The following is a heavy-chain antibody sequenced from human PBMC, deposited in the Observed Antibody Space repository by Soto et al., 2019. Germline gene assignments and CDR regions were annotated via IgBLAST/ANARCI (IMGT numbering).Heavy chain of an antibody. V-gene: IGHV4-30-2*01. J-gene: IGHJ4*02. D-gene: IGHD1-26*01. Sequence: QLHLLESGSRLVKPSQTLSLTCTVSGGSISSAGYSWSWIQQPPGKGLEYIGYLYHSGSTYYNPSLKSRVTVSVDRSKNQFSLKLSSVTAADTAVYYCARFFGGRGDYWGQGTLVTVSS. CDR3: ARFFGGRGDY. CDR2: LYHSGST. CDR1: GGSISSAGYS.